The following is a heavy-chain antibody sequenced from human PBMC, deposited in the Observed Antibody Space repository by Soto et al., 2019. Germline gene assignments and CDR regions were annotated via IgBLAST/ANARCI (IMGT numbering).Heavy chain of an antibody. CDR3: ARDLDPSGSYYSDY. CDR1: GYNFMPYG. CDR2: ISPWKGNT. D-gene: IGHD3-10*01. V-gene: IGHV1-18*04. Sequence: ASVKVSCKASGYNFMPYGVNWVRQAPGQGLEWMGWISPWKGNTNYAQSFQGRVTMTTDTSTSTAYMELRSLTSDDTAVYYCARDLDPSGSYYSDYWGPGTLVTVSS. J-gene: IGHJ4*02.